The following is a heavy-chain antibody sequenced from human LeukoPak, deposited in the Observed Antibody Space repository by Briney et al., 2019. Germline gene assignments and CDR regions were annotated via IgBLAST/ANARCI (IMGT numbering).Heavy chain of an antibody. CDR3: AKAPYSGDHALFDY. CDR1: GFTFSSYA. V-gene: IGHV3-23*01. J-gene: IGHJ4*02. CDR2: ISGSGGNT. D-gene: IGHD4-17*01. Sequence: GGSLRLSCAASGFTFSSYAMSWVRQAAGKGLEWVSAISGSGGNTYYADSVKGRFTISRDNSKNTLYLQMNRLRAEDTAVYYCAKAPYSGDHALFDYWGQGTLVTVSS.